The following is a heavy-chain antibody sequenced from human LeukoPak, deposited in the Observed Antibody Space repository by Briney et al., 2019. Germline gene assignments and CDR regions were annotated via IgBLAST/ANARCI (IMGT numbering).Heavy chain of an antibody. CDR3: ATNYYDSSGYFPDFDY. Sequence: GGSLRLSCAGSGFTFSSFSMNWVRQAPVKGLEWVSAISGSSRNTYYADSVKGRFTISRDNSKNTLYLQMDSLRAADTAAYYCATNYYDSSGYFPDFDYWGQGALVSVSS. J-gene: IGHJ4*02. V-gene: IGHV3-23*01. D-gene: IGHD3-22*01. CDR2: ISGSSRNT. CDR1: GFTFSSFS.